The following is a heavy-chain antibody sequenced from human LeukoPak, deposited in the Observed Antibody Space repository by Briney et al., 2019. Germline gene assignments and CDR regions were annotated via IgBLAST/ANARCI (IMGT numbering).Heavy chain of an antibody. Sequence: KPGGSLRLSSAASGFTFSDYYMSWIRQAPGKGLEWVSYISSSGSTIYYADSVKGRFTISRDNAKNSLYLQMNSLRAEDTAVYYCAKDYVWGSYRWESYFDYWGQGTLVTVSS. CDR2: ISSSGSTI. J-gene: IGHJ4*02. CDR1: GFTFSDYY. D-gene: IGHD3-16*02. CDR3: AKDYVWGSYRWESYFDY. V-gene: IGHV3-11*04.